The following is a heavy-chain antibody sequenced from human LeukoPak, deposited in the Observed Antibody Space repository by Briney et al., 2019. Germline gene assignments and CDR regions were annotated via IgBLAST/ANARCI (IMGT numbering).Heavy chain of an antibody. CDR1: GFTLSSYS. D-gene: IGHD1-7*01. CDR3: ARDHGVTGTTYDY. J-gene: IGHJ4*02. CDR2: ISSSSSYI. Sequence: PGGSLRLSCAASGFTLSSYSRNWVRQAPGKGLEWVSSISSSSSYIYYADSVKGRFTISRDNAKNSLYLQMNSLRAEDTAVYYCARDHGVTGTTYDYWGQGTLVTVSS. V-gene: IGHV3-21*01.